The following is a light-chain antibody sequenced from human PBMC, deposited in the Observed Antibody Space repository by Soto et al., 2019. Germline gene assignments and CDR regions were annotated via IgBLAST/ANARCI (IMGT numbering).Light chain of an antibody. V-gene: IGLV2-14*01. CDR1: SSDVGGYNY. J-gene: IGLJ1*01. CDR2: EVN. Sequence: QSVLTQPASVSGSPGQSITISCTGTSSDVGGYNYVSWYQLHPGKAPKLIISEVNNRPSGVSNRFSGSKSGNTAYLTISGLQVEDEAEYFCSSFTTTSTHVFGTGTKVTVL. CDR3: SSFTTTSTHV.